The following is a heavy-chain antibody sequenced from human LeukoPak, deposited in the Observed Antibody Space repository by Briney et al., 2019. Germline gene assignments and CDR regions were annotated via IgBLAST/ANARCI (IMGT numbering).Heavy chain of an antibody. D-gene: IGHD3-10*01. Sequence: ASVKVSCKASGYTFTGYYMHWVRQAPGQGLEWMGWINPNSGGTNYAQKFQGRVTTTRDTSISTAYMELSRLRSDDTAVYYCARDLATEWFGELLLDWGQGTLVTVSS. CDR1: GYTFTGYY. CDR2: INPNSGGT. J-gene: IGHJ4*02. CDR3: ARDLATEWFGELLLD. V-gene: IGHV1-2*02.